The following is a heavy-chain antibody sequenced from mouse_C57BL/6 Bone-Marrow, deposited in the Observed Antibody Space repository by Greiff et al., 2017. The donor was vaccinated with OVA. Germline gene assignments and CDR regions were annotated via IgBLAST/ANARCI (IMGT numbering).Heavy chain of an antibody. CDR3: ARPVTTVVSDCFDY. V-gene: IGHV1-81*01. J-gene: IGHJ2*01. Sequence: QVQLKQSGAELARPGASVKLSCKASGYTFTSYGISWVKQRTGQGLEWIGEIYPRSGNTYYNEKFKGKATLTADKSSSTAYMELRSLTSEDSAVYFCARPVTTVVSDCFDYWGQGTALTVSA. CDR2: IYPRSGNT. CDR1: GYTFTSYG. D-gene: IGHD1-1*01.